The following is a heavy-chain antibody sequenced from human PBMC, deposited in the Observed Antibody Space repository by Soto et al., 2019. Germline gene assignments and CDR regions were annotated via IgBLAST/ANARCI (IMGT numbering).Heavy chain of an antibody. Sequence: QMQLVQSGAEVKERGSSVKISCKTSGGTFNTYALTWVRQAPGQGLEWIGGIIPIFGIKNVAQRFQGRVTINADESLTTAYVEVASLRSDDTAVYYCAKEAGDHWGQGTLVTVSS. D-gene: IGHD3-10*01. CDR2: IIPIFGIK. CDR3: AKEAGDH. V-gene: IGHV1-69*01. J-gene: IGHJ4*02. CDR1: GGTFNTYA.